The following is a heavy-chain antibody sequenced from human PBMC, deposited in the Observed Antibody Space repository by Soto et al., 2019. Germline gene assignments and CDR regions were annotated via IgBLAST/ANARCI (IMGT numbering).Heavy chain of an antibody. Sequence: SETLSLTCDVYGGSFSRYYWNWIRQPPGKGLEWLGEINHSGSTNYNPSLESRVTISLDTSKTQFSLKLTSVNAADTAVYYCARGEGRLVGTWFDPWGQGTLVTVSS. CDR2: INHSGST. V-gene: IGHV4-34*01. CDR1: GGSFSRYY. CDR3: ARGEGRLVGTWFDP. J-gene: IGHJ5*02. D-gene: IGHD5-12*01.